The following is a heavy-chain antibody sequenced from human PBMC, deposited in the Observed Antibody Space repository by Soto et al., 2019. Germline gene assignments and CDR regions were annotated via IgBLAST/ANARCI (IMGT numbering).Heavy chain of an antibody. CDR1: GFTFSSYA. CDR3: AKDEGTDVDIVATTFDY. Sequence: GGSLRLSCAASGFTFSSYAMSWVRQAPGKGLEWVSAISGSGGSTYYADSVKGRFTISRDNSKNTLYLQMNSLRAEDTAVYYCAKDEGTDVDIVATTFDYWGQGTLVTVSS. D-gene: IGHD5-12*01. CDR2: ISGSGGST. J-gene: IGHJ4*02. V-gene: IGHV3-23*01.